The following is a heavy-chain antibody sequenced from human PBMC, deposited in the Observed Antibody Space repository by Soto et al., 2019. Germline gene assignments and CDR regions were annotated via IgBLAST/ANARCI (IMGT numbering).Heavy chain of an antibody. CDR2: IYYSGST. V-gene: IGHV4-31*03. CDR1: GGSISSGGYY. D-gene: IGHD4-17*01. J-gene: IGHJ4*02. Sequence: LSLTCTVSGGSISSGGYYWSWIRQHPGKGLEWIGYIYYSGSTYYNPSLKSRVTISVDTSKNQFSLKLSSVTAADTAVYYCARDKRLRFDYWGQGTLVTVSS. CDR3: ARDKRLRFDY.